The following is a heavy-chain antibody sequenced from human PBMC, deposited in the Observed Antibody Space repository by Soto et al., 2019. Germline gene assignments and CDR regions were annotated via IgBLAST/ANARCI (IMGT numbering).Heavy chain of an antibody. CDR2: IKQDGSEK. CDR1: GFTFSSYW. V-gene: IGHV3-7*01. D-gene: IGHD3-16*01. J-gene: IGHJ4*02. Sequence: PGGSLRLSCAASGFTFSSYWMSWVRQAPGKGLEWVANIKQDGSEKYYVDSVKGRFTISRDNAKNSLYLQMNSLRAEDTAVYYCARDTPYDYIWGSYPWTRYPNFDYWGQGTLVTVSS. CDR3: ARDTPYDYIWGSYPWTRYPNFDY.